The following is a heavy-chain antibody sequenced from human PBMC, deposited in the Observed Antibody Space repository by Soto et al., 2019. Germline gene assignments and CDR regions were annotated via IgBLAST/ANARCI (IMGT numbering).Heavy chain of an antibody. V-gene: IGHV3-30-3*01. CDR2: ISYDGSNK. J-gene: IGHJ6*02. Sequence: QVQLVESGGGGVQPGRSLRLSCAASGFTFSSYAMHWVRQAPGKGLEWVAVISYDGSNKYYADSVKGRFTISRDNSKNTLYRQMNSLRAEDTAVYYCARARIVVPAANPYYYYGMDVWGQGTTVTVSS. D-gene: IGHD2-2*01. CDR1: GFTFSSYA. CDR3: ARARIVVPAANPYYYYGMDV.